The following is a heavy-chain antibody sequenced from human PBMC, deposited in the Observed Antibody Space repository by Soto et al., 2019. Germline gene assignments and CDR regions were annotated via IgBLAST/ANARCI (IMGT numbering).Heavy chain of an antibody. CDR2: IIPILGIA. V-gene: IGHV1-69*02. D-gene: IGHD2-15*01. Sequence: QVQLVQSGAEVKKPGSSVKVSCKASGGTFSSYTISWVRQAPGQGLEWMGRIIPILGIANYAQKFQGRVTITADKSTSTAYMELSSLRSEDTAVYYCASDNCSGGSCYFAAFDIRGQGTMVTVSS. CDR1: GGTFSSYT. J-gene: IGHJ3*02. CDR3: ASDNCSGGSCYFAAFDI.